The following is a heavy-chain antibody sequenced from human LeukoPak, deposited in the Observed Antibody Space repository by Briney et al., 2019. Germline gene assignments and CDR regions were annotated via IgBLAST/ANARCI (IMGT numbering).Heavy chain of an antibody. Sequence: SETLSLTCTVSGGSISSYYWSWIRQPAGKGLEWIGRIYTSGSTNYNPSLKSRVTMSVDTSKNQFSPKLSSVTAADTAVYYCARDGSSGWSVGEDWFDPWGQGTLVTVSS. CDR1: GGSISSYY. D-gene: IGHD6-19*01. V-gene: IGHV4-4*07. J-gene: IGHJ5*02. CDR2: IYTSGST. CDR3: ARDGSSGWSVGEDWFDP.